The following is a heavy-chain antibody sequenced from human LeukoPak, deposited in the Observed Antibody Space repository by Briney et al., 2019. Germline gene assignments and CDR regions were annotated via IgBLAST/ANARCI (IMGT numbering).Heavy chain of an antibody. CDR2: INHRGST. J-gene: IGHJ4*02. CDR1: GGSVSVGSYY. V-gene: IGHV4-34*01. Sequence: PSETLSLTCSVSGGSVSVGSYYWSWIRQPPGKGLEWIGEINHRGSTNYNPSLKSRVTISIDTSKNQFSLKLSSVTAADTAVYYCAKGDLRVDYWGQGTLVTVSS. CDR3: AKGDLRVDY.